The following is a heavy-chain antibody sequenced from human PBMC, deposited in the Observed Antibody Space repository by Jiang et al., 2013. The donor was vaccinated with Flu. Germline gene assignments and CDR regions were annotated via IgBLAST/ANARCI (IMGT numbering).Heavy chain of an antibody. J-gene: IGHJ4*02. V-gene: IGHV3-15*01. Sequence: LRLSCRASGFNFKNAWMTWVRQVPGKGPEWIGRIKSKADGGTVAYAAPVKGRFSISRDDSKKILSLQMNSLQSEDSAIYYCTTLDYAPHLWGQGTQVTVSS. CDR3: TTLDYAPHL. CDR1: GFNFKNAW. D-gene: IGHD4-17*01. CDR2: IKSKADGGTV.